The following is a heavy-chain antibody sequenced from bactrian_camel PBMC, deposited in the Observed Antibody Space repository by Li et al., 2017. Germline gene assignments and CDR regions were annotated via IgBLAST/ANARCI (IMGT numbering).Heavy chain of an antibody. CDR2: IYTDGVT. CDR1: GFTFRRYY. CDR3: AADLWQPKMYDYCSPNIY. Sequence: HVQLVESGGGSVQPGGSLRLSCVASGFTFRRYYLTWVRQAPGKGLEWVSNIYTDGVTHYADSVKGRFTISKDNSKSTLYLQMNSLTPEDTAVYYCAADLWQPKMYDYCSPNIYWGQGTQVTVS. J-gene: IGHJ4*01. V-gene: IGHV3-2*01. D-gene: IGHD3*01.